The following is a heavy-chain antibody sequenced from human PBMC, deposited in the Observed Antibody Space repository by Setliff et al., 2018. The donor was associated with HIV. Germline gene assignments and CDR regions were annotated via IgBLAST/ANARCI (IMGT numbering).Heavy chain of an antibody. V-gene: IGHV4-59*11. Sequence: PSETLSLTCSVSGGSIRSHWSWIRQPPGKGLEWVDYIHYSGSTKYNSSLKRRVTMSIDTSKNQFSLKLSSATAADTAIYYCARVDRVESAFEIWGQGAMVTVSS. CDR1: GGSIRSH. J-gene: IGHJ3*02. D-gene: IGHD2-15*01. CDR2: IHYSGST. CDR3: ARVDRVESAFEI.